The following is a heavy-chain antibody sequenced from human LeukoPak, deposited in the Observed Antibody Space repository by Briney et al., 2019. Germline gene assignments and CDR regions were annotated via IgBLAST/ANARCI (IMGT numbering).Heavy chain of an antibody. CDR3: ARAVKTFGTWFDP. CDR1: RYSFTDYY. V-gene: IGHV1-2*02. Sequence: ASGKVSCKTSRYSFTDYYMHWVRQAPGQDLEWMGWINPNSGGTKYAQKFQDRVTMTRDTSISIAYMELNRLTSDDTAVYYCARAVKTFGTWFDPWGQGTLVTVSS. D-gene: IGHD2/OR15-2a*01. CDR2: INPNSGGT. J-gene: IGHJ5*02.